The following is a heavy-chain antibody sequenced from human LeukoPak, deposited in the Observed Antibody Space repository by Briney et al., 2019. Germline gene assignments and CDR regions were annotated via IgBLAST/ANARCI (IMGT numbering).Heavy chain of an antibody. Sequence: QSGGSLRLSCAASGFTFSSYAMSWVRQAPGKGLEWVSAISGSGGSTYYADSVKGRFTISRDNSKNTLYLQMNSLRAEDTAVYYCAKRLKYYYGSGSYFDCWGQGTLVTVSS. V-gene: IGHV3-23*01. CDR2: ISGSGGST. CDR3: AKRLKYYYGSGSYFDC. D-gene: IGHD3-10*01. J-gene: IGHJ4*02. CDR1: GFTFSSYA.